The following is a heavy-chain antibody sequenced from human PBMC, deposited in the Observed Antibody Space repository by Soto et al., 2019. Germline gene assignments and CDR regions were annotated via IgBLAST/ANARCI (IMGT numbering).Heavy chain of an antibody. CDR3: ARVGGAAGVLDY. Sequence: QVQLVESGGGVVQPGRSLRLSCAASGFTFSSYGMHWVRQAPGKGLEWVAVIWYDGSNKYYADSVKGRFTISRDNSKNTLYLQMNSMRAEDTAVYDCARVGGAAGVLDYWGQGTLVTVSS. D-gene: IGHD6-13*01. CDR2: IWYDGSNK. CDR1: GFTFSSYG. J-gene: IGHJ4*02. V-gene: IGHV3-33*01.